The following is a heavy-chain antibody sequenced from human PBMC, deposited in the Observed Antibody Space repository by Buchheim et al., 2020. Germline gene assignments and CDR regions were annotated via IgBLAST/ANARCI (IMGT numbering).Heavy chain of an antibody. V-gene: IGHV3-23*01. CDR2: ISNSGGST. Sequence: EVQLLESGGGLVQPGGSLRLSCAASGFTFSSYAMSWVRQAPGEGLEWVSTISNSGGSTYYADSVRGRFTISRDNSKHTLELQMNSLRAEDTAIFYCAKLFRADPIDIWGQGT. CDR1: GFTFSSYA. J-gene: IGHJ3*02. CDR3: AKLFRADPIDI.